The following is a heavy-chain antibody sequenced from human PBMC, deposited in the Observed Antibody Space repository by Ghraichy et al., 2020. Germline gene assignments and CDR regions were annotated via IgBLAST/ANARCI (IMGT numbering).Heavy chain of an antibody. D-gene: IGHD2-8*01. Sequence: ASVKVSCKASGYTFTNFGVSWVRQAPGQGLEWMGWISSDNGDIKYAQKVQGRFTMTTDTSTRTAYMELRSLRSDDTAVYYCARSPLPYCPNGNCYWGYYVLDVWGQGTTVTVYS. CDR2: ISSDNGDI. CDR3: ARSPLPYCPNGNCYWGYYVLDV. J-gene: IGHJ6*02. CDR1: GYTFTNFG. V-gene: IGHV1-18*01.